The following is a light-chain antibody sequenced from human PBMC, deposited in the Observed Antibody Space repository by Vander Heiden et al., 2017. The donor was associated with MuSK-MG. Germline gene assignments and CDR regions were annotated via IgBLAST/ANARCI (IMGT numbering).Light chain of an antibody. Sequence: EIELTQSPGTLSSSPGERATLSCRASQSVSSSYLAWYQQKPGQAPRLLIYGASSRATGIPDRFSGSGSGTDFTLTISRLEPEDFAVYYCQQDCSSPRTFGQGTKVXIK. CDR3: QQDCSSPRT. CDR1: QSVSSSY. CDR2: GAS. V-gene: IGKV3-20*01. J-gene: IGKJ1*01.